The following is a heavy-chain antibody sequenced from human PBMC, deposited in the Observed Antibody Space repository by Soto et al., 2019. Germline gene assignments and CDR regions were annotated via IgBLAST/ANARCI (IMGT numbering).Heavy chain of an antibody. CDR2: INHRGST. CDR1: GGSFSGYY. D-gene: IGHD2-2*01. V-gene: IGHV4-34*01. J-gene: IGHJ5*02. Sequence: KTSETLSLTCVVYGGSFSGYYWSWIRQSPGKGLEWTGGINHRGSTNYNPSLESRVTISVDTSKNQFSLKLPSVTAADTAMYYCARDGFCTSTTCRVGNWFDPWGQGTLVTVSS. CDR3: ARDGFCTSTTCRVGNWFDP.